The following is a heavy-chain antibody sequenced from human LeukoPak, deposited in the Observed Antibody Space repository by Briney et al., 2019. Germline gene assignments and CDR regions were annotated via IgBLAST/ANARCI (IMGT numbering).Heavy chain of an antibody. J-gene: IGHJ4*02. V-gene: IGHV3-23*01. D-gene: IGHD4-23*01. CDR1: GFTFSSYA. CDR2: ISVSGGTT. CDR3: AKSWQMATVVTPFDY. Sequence: PGGSLRLSCAASGFTFSSYAMSWVRQAPGKGLEWVSAISVSGGTTYYADSVKGRFTISRDNSKNTVSVQMNSLRAEDTAVYYCAKSWQMATVVTPFDYWGQGTLVTVSS.